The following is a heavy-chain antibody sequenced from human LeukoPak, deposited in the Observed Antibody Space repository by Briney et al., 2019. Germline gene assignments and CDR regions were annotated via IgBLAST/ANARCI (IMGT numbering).Heavy chain of an antibody. CDR3: SRSAYYDGSGNYYDY. Sequence: GGSLRLSCAASGFTFSTYGMHWVRQAPGKGLVWVSRISDGGSTTTYADSVKGRFTISRDNAKNALYLQMNGLRAEDTAVYYCSRSAYYDGSGNYYDYWGQGTLVTVSS. CDR2: ISDGGSTT. V-gene: IGHV3-74*01. D-gene: IGHD3-22*01. CDR1: GFTFSTYG. J-gene: IGHJ4*02.